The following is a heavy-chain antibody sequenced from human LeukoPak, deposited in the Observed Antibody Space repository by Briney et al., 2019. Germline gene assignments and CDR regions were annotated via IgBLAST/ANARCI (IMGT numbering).Heavy chain of an antibody. J-gene: IGHJ6*03. D-gene: IGHD2-2*03. Sequence: GGSLRLSCAASGFTFSSYGMHWVRQAPGKGLEWVAFIRYDGSNKYYADSVKGRFTISRDNSKNTLYLQMNSLRAEDTAVYYCARDGYCSSTSCRVYYYYYMDVWGKGTTVTVSS. CDR2: IRYDGSNK. CDR1: GFTFSSYG. CDR3: ARDGYCSSTSCRVYYYYYMDV. V-gene: IGHV3-30*02.